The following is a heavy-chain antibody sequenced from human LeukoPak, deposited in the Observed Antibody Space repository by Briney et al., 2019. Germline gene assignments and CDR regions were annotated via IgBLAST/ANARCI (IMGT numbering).Heavy chain of an antibody. D-gene: IGHD2-2*01. CDR1: GYTFTGYY. CDR2: INPNSGGT. Sequence: ASVKVSCKASGYTFTGYYMHWVRQAPGQGLEWMGWINPNSGGTNYAQKFQGRVTMTRDTSISTAYMELSRLRSDDTAVYYCAREMSWADCSSTSCNGAFDIWGQGTMVTVSS. J-gene: IGHJ3*02. CDR3: AREMSWADCSSTSCNGAFDI. V-gene: IGHV1-2*02.